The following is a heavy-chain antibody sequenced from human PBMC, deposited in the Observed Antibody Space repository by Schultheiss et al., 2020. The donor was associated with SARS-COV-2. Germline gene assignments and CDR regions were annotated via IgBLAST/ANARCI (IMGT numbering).Heavy chain of an antibody. CDR3: AKNLRNGEATYEF. CDR2: ISYDGSNK. V-gene: IGHV3-30*18. CDR1: GMNVGSDD. J-gene: IGHJ4*02. Sequence: GGSLRLSCAASGMNVGSDDMIWVRQAPGKGLEWVAVISYDGSNKYYADSVKGRFTISRDNSKNTLYLQMNSLKAGDTALYFCAKNLRNGEATYEFWGQGTPVTVSS. D-gene: IGHD3/OR15-3a*01.